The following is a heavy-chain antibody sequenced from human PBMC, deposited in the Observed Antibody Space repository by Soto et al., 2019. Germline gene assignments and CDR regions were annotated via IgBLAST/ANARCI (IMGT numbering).Heavy chain of an antibody. CDR2: IIPIFGTA. CDR3: ASTAYSSGYYFDY. CDR1: GGTISSNA. Sequence: ASVKLSCKDSGGTISSNAISWVRQAPGQGLEWMGGIIPIFGTANYAQKFQGRVTITADESTSTAYMELSSLRSEDTAVYYCASTAYSSGYYFDYWGQGTLVTVSS. V-gene: IGHV1-69*13. D-gene: IGHD6-19*01. J-gene: IGHJ4*02.